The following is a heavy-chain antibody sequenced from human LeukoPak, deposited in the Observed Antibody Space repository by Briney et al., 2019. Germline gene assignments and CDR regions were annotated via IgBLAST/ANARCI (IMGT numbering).Heavy chain of an antibody. CDR2: ISYDGSNK. D-gene: IGHD4-23*01. J-gene: IGHJ4*02. CDR3: AKDGYRTPQIDY. V-gene: IGHV3-30*18. Sequence: GGSLRLSCAASGFTFSSYGMHWVRQAPGKGLEWVAVISYDGSNKYYADSVKGRFTISRDNSKNTPYLQMNGLRAEDTAVYYCAKDGYRTPQIDYWGQGTLVTVSS. CDR1: GFTFSSYG.